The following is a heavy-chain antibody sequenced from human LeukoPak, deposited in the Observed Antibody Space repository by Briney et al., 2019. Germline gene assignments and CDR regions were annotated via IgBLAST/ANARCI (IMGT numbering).Heavy chain of an antibody. CDR1: GASISSWY. J-gene: IGHJ4*02. CDR3: ARSLGRYSSGPYY. V-gene: IGHV4-59*04. D-gene: IGHD5-18*01. CDR2: IYYTGTT. Sequence: SETLSLTCTVSGASISSWYWSWIRQPPGKELEWIASIYYTGTTSHNPSLESRVTISVDTSKNQFSLRLTSVTAADTAVYYCARSLGRYSSGPYYWGRGILVTVSS.